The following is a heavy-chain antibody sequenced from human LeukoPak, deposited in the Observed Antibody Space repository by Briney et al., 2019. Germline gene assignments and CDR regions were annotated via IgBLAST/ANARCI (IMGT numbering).Heavy chain of an antibody. D-gene: IGHD6-6*01. Sequence: SETLSLTCAVYGGSFSGCYWSWIRQPPGKGLEWIGEINHSGSTNYNPSLKSRVTISVDTSKNQFSLKLSSVTAADTAVYYCARSRGRQLAIFPLDYWGQGTLVTVSS. CDR3: ARSRGRQLAIFPLDY. CDR1: GGSFSGCY. V-gene: IGHV4-34*01. CDR2: INHSGST. J-gene: IGHJ4*02.